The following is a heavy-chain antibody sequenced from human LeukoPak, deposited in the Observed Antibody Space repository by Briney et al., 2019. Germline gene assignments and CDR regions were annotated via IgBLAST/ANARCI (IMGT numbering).Heavy chain of an antibody. Sequence: GGSLRLSCAASGFTFDDYGMSWVRQAPGKGLEWVSGINWNGGSTGYADSVKGRFTISRDNAKNSLYLQMNSLRAEDTALYHCARGVSGNGSYLGSYFDYWGQGTLVTVSS. CDR2: INWNGGST. CDR3: ARGVSGNGSYLGSYFDY. D-gene: IGHD1-26*01. CDR1: GFTFDDYG. J-gene: IGHJ4*02. V-gene: IGHV3-20*01.